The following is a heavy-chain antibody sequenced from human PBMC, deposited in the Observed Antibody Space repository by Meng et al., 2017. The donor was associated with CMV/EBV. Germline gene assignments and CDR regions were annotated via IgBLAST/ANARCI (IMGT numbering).Heavy chain of an antibody. CDR1: GFTFSSSN. CDR3: ATYWSADY. D-gene: IGHD1-1*01. Sequence: GESLKISCTASGFTFSSSNMHWVRQAPGKGLEWVAFIRYDGSNKYYVDSVKGRFTISRDNSKNTLFLQMNSLRAEDTAMYYCATYWSADYWGQGTLVTVSS. J-gene: IGHJ4*02. V-gene: IGHV3-30*02. CDR2: IRYDGSNK.